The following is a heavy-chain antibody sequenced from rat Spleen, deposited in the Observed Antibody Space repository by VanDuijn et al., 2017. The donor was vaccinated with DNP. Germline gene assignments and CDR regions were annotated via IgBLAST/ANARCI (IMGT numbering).Heavy chain of an antibody. V-gene: IGHV5-22*01. D-gene: IGHD1-1*01. CDR2: ISFDGGAT. CDR1: GFTFSDYY. Sequence: VQLVESGGDLVQPGRSLKLSCAASGFTFSDYYMAWVRKAPTKGLECVASISFDGGATYCRDSVNGRFPISRDNAKSALYLQMNSLRSEDMATYYCARPGYYSGGGFAYWGQGTLVTVSS. J-gene: IGHJ3*01. CDR3: ARPGYYSGGGFAY.